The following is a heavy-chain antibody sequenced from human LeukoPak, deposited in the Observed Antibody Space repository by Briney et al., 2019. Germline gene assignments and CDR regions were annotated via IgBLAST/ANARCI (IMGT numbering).Heavy chain of an antibody. D-gene: IGHD3-9*01. V-gene: IGHV3-23*01. CDR3: AREDSVGHFDWLLSPSPQYKIDY. J-gene: IGHJ4*02. Sequence: GGSLRLSCAASGFTFSSYAMSWVRQAPVKGLEWVSAISGSGGSTYYADSVKGRFTISRDNAKNTLYLQMNSLRAEDTAVYYCAREDSVGHFDWLLSPSPQYKIDYWGQGTLVTVSS. CDR1: GFTFSSYA. CDR2: ISGSGGST.